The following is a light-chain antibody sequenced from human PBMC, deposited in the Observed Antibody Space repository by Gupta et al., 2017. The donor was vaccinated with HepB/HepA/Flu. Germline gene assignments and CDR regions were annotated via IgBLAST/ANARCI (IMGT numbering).Light chain of an antibody. Sequence: DIVMTQSPASLAVSLGERATINCKSSQSLLNRSNNNNYLAWYQQKPGQPPKLLIYWAFIWESGVPDRFSGSGSGTDFTLSISSLQAEDVAVYYCQQYYRPPLTFAGGTKVESK. CDR2: WAF. J-gene: IGKJ4*01. CDR1: QSLLNRSNNNNY. V-gene: IGKV4-1*01. CDR3: QQYYRPPLT.